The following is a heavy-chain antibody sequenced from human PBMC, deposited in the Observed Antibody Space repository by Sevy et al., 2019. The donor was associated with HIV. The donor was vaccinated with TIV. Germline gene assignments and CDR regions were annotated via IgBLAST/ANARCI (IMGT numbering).Heavy chain of an antibody. V-gene: IGHV3-66*01. CDR2: IYSDGRT. Sequence: GGSLRLSCTASGFSFNSYDMNWVRQAPGKGLELVSVIYSDGRTYYADSVKGRFTISRDNSKNTLYLHMNNLRPEDTAVYYCARDRYYDASGYYYYYYGMDVWGQGTTVTVSS. J-gene: IGHJ6*02. CDR3: ARDRYYDASGYYYYYYGMDV. CDR1: GFSFNSYD. D-gene: IGHD3-22*01.